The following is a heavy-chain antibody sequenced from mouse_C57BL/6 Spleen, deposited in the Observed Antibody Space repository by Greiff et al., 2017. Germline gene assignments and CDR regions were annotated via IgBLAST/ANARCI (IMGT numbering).Heavy chain of an antibody. J-gene: IGHJ2*01. CDR1: GSTFPSYW. V-gene: IGHV1-53*01. Sequence: QVQLQQPGTELVKPGASVTLSCKASGSTFPSYWMHWVKQRPGQGLEWLGNLNPSNGGTNYNEKFKSKAKLTVDNSSSTAYMQLSSLTSEDSAVYYCARDYYGSLYYFDYWGRGTTLTVSS. D-gene: IGHD1-1*01. CDR2: LNPSNGGT. CDR3: ARDYYGSLYYFDY.